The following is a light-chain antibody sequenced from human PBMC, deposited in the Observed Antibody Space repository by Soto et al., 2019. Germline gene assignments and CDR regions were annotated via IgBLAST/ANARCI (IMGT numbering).Light chain of an antibody. Sequence: DIQMTQSPSTLSASVGDRVTITCRASQSISTWLAWYQQKPGKAPKFLIYDASSLESGVSSRFSGSGSGTEFTLTISSLQPDDCATYYCQQYYSYRYTFGQGTKLEIK. CDR3: QQYYSYRYT. V-gene: IGKV1-5*01. CDR2: DAS. J-gene: IGKJ2*01. CDR1: QSISTW.